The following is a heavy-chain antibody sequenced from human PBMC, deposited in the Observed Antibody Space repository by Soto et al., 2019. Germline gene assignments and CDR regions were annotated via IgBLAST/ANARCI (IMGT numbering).Heavy chain of an antibody. Sequence: SETLSLTCAVSGGSISSGGYSWSWIRQPPGKGLEWIGYIYHSGSTYYNPSLKSRVTISVDTSKNHLSLQLNSVTPEDTAVYYCARAAYSGGYQGYFDYWGQGTLVTVSS. V-gene: IGHV4-30-2*01. J-gene: IGHJ4*02. CDR1: GGSISSGGYS. CDR3: ARAAYSGGYQGYFDY. CDR2: IYHSGST. D-gene: IGHD1-26*01.